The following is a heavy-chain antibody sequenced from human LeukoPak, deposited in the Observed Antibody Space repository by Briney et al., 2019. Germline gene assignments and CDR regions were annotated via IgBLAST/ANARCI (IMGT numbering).Heavy chain of an antibody. CDR1: GFTFSTYG. CDR3: AKGTSTYSSGSFDY. V-gene: IGHV3-23*01. CDR2: ISGSGRTT. D-gene: IGHD6-19*01. J-gene: IGHJ4*02. Sequence: PGGSLRLSCSASGFTFSTYGMSWVRQAPGKGLEWVISISGSGRTTFYADSVKGRFTISRDNSNNMLYLQMTSLRAEDTAVYYCAKGTSTYSSGSFDYWGQGTLVTVSS.